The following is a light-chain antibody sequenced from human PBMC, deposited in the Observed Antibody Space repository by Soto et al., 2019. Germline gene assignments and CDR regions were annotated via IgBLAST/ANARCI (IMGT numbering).Light chain of an antibody. Sequence: DIQMTQSPSSLSGSVGDRVTITCRASQSISNYLNWYQQKPGKAPKLLIYAASSMQSGVPSRFSGSGSETDFTLTISSLQSDDSATYYCQQSFSPLWTFGQGTKVEV. CDR1: QSISNY. J-gene: IGKJ1*01. V-gene: IGKV1-39*01. CDR3: QQSFSPLWT. CDR2: AAS.